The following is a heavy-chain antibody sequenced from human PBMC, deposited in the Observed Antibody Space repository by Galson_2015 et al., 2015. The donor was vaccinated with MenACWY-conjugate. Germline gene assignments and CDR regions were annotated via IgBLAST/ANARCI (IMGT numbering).Heavy chain of an antibody. J-gene: IGHJ4*02. CDR2: IRDTGSL. Sequence: ETLSLTCTVSGGSISSHYWSWFRQPPGKGLEWIAYIRDTGSLKDNPSLKSRVTMSADKSNNQFSLRLISVTAADTAVYYCARIPTWGSSFGYLDYWGQGIVVAVSS. CDR3: ARIPTWGSSFGYLDY. V-gene: IGHV4-59*08. CDR1: GGSISSHY. D-gene: IGHD7-27*01.